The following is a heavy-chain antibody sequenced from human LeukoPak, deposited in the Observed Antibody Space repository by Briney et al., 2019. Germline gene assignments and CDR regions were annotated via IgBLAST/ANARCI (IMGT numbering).Heavy chain of an antibody. CDR1: GGSFGGYY. V-gene: IGHV4-34*01. CDR3: ASRKLGNDY. CDR2: INHSGST. Sequence: SETLSLTCAVYGGSFGGYYWSWIRQPPGKGLEWIGEINHSGSTNYNPSLKSRVTISVDMSKNQFSLKLSSVTAADTAVYYCASRKLGNDYWGQGTLVTVSS. J-gene: IGHJ4*02. D-gene: IGHD7-27*01.